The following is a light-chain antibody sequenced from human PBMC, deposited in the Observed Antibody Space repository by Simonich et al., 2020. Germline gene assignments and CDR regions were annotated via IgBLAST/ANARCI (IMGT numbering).Light chain of an antibody. CDR2: AAS. CDR3: QQYYSTPYT. CDR1: QGIINS. Sequence: DIQMTQSPSSLSASVGDRVTITCRGMQGIINSLAWYQQKPGKAPKLLLYAASRLESGVPSRFSGSGSGKDYTLTISSLQPEDFATYYCQQYYSTPYTFGQGTKLEIK. J-gene: IGKJ2*01. V-gene: IGKV1-NL1*01.